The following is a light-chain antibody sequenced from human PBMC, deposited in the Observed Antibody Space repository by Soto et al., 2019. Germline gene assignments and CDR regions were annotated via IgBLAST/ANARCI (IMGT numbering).Light chain of an antibody. J-gene: IGLJ1*01. Sequence: QSALTQPASVSESPGQSITISCTGTSSDVCGYNYVSWYQQHPGKAPKLMIYDVSNRPSGISNRFSGSKSGNTASLTISGLQAEDEADYYCSSYTSSSTYVFGTGTKLTVL. CDR1: SSDVCGYNY. CDR2: DVS. V-gene: IGLV2-14*01. CDR3: SSYTSSSTYV.